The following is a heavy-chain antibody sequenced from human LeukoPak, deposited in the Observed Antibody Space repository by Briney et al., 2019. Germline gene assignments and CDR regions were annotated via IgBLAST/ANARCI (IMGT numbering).Heavy chain of an antibody. CDR3: ARGGYSYGYDY. J-gene: IGHJ4*02. Sequence: NPGGSLRLSCAVSGFTFSSYWMSWVRQAPGKGLEWVANMNQDGSEKYYVDSVKGRFTISRDNAKNSLYLQMNSLRAEDTAVYYCARGGYSYGYDYWGQGTLVTVSS. CDR1: GFTFSSYW. D-gene: IGHD5-18*01. V-gene: IGHV3-7*01. CDR2: MNQDGSEK.